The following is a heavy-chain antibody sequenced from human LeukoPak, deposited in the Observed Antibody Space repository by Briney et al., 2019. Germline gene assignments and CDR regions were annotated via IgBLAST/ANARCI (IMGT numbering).Heavy chain of an antibody. V-gene: IGHV1-46*01. D-gene: IGHD6-19*01. Sequence: ASVKVSCKASGYTFTSYYMHWVRQAPGQGLEWMGIINPSGGSTSYAQKFQGRVTITADKSTSTAYMELSSLRSEDTAVYYCARDRHSSGLDPPYNWFDPWGQGTLVTVSS. CDR1: GYTFTSYY. CDR3: ARDRHSSGLDPPYNWFDP. CDR2: INPSGGST. J-gene: IGHJ5*02.